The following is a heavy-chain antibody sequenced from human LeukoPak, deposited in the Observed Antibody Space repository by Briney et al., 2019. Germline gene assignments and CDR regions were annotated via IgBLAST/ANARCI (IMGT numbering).Heavy chain of an antibody. Sequence: GGSLRLSCAASGFAFSSYAMHWVRQGPGKGLEWVALVSYDGGSKYYADSVKGRITISRDNAKNSLYLQMNSLRAEDTAVYSCVASSVVAPYFWGQGTLVTVSS. CDR1: GFAFSSYA. CDR3: VASSVVAPYF. V-gene: IGHV3-30-3*01. D-gene: IGHD2-21*01. CDR2: VSYDGGSK. J-gene: IGHJ4*02.